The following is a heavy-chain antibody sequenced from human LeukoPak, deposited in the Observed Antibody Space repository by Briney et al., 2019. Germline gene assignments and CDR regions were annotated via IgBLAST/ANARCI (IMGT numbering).Heavy chain of an antibody. D-gene: IGHD1-26*01. CDR3: ASLDRGSYYSFDY. V-gene: IGHV3-48*04. CDR1: RFTFSSYW. CDR2: ISSSGTTI. J-gene: IGHJ4*02. Sequence: GGSLRLSCAASRFTFSSYWMNWVRQAPGKGLEWVSYISSSGTTIYYADSVKGRFTISRDNAKNSLSLQMNSPRAEDTAVYYCASLDRGSYYSFDYWGQGTLVTVSS.